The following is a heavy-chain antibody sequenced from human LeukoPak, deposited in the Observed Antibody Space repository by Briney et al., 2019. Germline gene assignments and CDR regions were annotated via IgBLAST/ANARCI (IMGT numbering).Heavy chain of an antibody. CDR2: IRYDGSDK. J-gene: IGHJ4*02. CDR3: AKDPRNYYDSSGYPRGDY. D-gene: IGHD3-22*01. CDR1: GFTFSSYG. Sequence: PGGSLRLSCAASGFTFSSYGIHWVRRAPGKGLEWVAFIRYDGSDKYHADSVKGRFTISRDNSKNTLYLQMNSLRAEDTAVYYCAKDPRNYYDSSGYPRGDYWGQGTLVTVSS. V-gene: IGHV3-30*02.